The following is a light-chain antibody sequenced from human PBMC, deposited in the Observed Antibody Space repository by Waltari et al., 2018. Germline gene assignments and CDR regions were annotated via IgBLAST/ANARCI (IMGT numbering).Light chain of an antibody. CDR1: SSNIGAGYD. V-gene: IGLV1-40*01. CDR3: QSYDSSLSAVV. Sequence: QSVLTQPPSVSGAPGQRVTISCTGSSSNIGAGYDVPWYQQLPETAPKLLIYGDGDRPSGVPDRFSGSKSGTSASLAITGLQAEDEADYYCQSYDSSLSAVVFGGGTKLTVL. J-gene: IGLJ2*01. CDR2: GDG.